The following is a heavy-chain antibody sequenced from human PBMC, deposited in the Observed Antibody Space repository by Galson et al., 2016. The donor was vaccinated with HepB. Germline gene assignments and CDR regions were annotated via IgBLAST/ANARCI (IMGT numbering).Heavy chain of an antibody. V-gene: IGHV3-21*01. CDR2: TSDSSSYI. CDR3: ARGRGGSPDYNALDV. D-gene: IGHD2-15*01. Sequence: SLRLSCAASGFTFNSHSLTWVRQAPGKGLEWVSSTSDSSSYIYYTDSVKGRFAISRDNVKNFLYLHMNNLRAEDTAVYYCARGRGGSPDYNALDVWGQGTTVTVSS. J-gene: IGHJ6*02. CDR1: GFTFNSHS.